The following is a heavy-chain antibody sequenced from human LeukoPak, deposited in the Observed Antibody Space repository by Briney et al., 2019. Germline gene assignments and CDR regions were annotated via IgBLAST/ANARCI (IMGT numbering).Heavy chain of an antibody. D-gene: IGHD2-2*02. V-gene: IGHV1-18*01. CDR1: GYTFTSYG. CDR3: ARGMCSGTSCYIDYYYYMDV. CDR2: ISAYNGNT. J-gene: IGHJ6*03. Sequence: ASVKVSCKASGYTFTSYGISWVRQAPGQGLEWMGWISAYNGNTNYAQKLQGRVTMTTDTSTSTAYMELRSLRSDDTAVYYCARGMCSGTSCYIDYYYYMDVWGKGTTVTVSS.